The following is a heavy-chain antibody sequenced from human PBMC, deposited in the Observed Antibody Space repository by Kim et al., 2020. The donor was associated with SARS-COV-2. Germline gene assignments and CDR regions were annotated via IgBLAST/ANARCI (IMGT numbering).Heavy chain of an antibody. CDR2: ISYDGSNK. CDR3: AKAHCGGDCYSAGDV. CDR1: GFTFSSYG. Sequence: GGSLRLSCAASGFTFSSYGMHWVRQAPGKGLEWVAVISYDGSNKYYADSVKGRFTISRDNSKNTLYLQMNSLRAEDTAVYYCAKAHCGGDCYSAGDVWGQGTTVTVSS. J-gene: IGHJ6*02. V-gene: IGHV3-30*18. D-gene: IGHD2-21*02.